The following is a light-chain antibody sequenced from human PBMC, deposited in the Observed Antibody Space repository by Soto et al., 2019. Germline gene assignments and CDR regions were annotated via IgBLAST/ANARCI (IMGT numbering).Light chain of an antibody. Sequence: DIQMNQSPSSLSASVGDRVTITCRASQGISNYLEWYQLKPGKVPKLPLYAASNLQSGVPSRFSGSGSWADFTLTFSSLQPADVATYYWHKYNSAPRTFGQGTKVEIK. CDR2: AAS. J-gene: IGKJ1*01. CDR3: HKYNSAPRT. CDR1: QGISNY. V-gene: IGKV1-27*01.